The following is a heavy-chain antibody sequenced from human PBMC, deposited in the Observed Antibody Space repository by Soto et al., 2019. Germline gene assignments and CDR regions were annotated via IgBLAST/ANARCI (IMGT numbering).Heavy chain of an antibody. J-gene: IGHJ4*02. D-gene: IGHD2-15*01. CDR3: VVVAANGGFDY. CDR2: IYYSGST. V-gene: IGHV4-31*03. CDR1: GGSISSGGYY. Sequence: QVQLQESGPGLVKLSQTLSLTCTVSGGSISSGGYYWSWIRQHPGKGLEWIGYIYYSGSTYYNPSLKSRVTISVDTSKNQFSLKLSSVTSADTAVYYCVVVAANGGFDYWGQGTLVTVSS.